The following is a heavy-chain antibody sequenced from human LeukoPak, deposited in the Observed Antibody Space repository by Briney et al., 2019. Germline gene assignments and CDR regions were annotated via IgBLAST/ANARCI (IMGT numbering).Heavy chain of an antibody. Sequence: ASVKVSCKASGYIFTNYYMHWVRQAPGQGLEWMGWINPDSGGTNYAQKFQGRVTMTRDTSTSTVYMELSSLRSEDTAVYYCAREVQGYYDSSGRIGYYFDYWGQGTLVTVSS. V-gene: IGHV1-46*01. J-gene: IGHJ4*02. D-gene: IGHD3-22*01. CDR2: INPDSGGT. CDR3: AREVQGYYDSSGRIGYYFDY. CDR1: GYIFTNYY.